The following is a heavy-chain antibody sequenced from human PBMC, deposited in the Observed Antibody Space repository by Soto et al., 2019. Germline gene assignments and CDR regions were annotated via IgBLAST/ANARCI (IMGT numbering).Heavy chain of an antibody. Sequence: GSGPTPVNPTQTLTLTCTFSGFSLSTSGVGVGWIRQPPGKALEWLAVIYWDDSKHYSPSLRSRLTITKDTSKNQVVLTMTNMDPMDTGTYYCAHKGPEDWPLDYWGQGTLVTVSS. V-gene: IGHV2-5*02. CDR3: AHKGPEDWPLDY. CDR1: GFSLSTSGVG. J-gene: IGHJ4*02. D-gene: IGHD3-9*01. CDR2: IYWDDSK.